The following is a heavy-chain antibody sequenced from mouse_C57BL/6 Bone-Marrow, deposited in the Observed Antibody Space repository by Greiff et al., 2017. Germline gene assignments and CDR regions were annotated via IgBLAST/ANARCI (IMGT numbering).Heavy chain of an antibody. Sequence: QVQLQQPGAELVRPGSSVKLSCKASGYTFTSYWMHWVKQRPIQGLEWIGNIDPSDSETHYNQKFKDKATLTVDKSSSTAYMQLSSLTSEDSAVYYCARRYGSSEAWFAYWGQGTLVTVAA. V-gene: IGHV1-52*01. D-gene: IGHD1-1*01. CDR3: ARRYGSSEAWFAY. CDR2: IDPSDSET. CDR1: GYTFTSYW. J-gene: IGHJ3*01.